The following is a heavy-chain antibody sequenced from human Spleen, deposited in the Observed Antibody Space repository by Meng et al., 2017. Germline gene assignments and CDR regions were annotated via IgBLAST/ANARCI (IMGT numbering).Heavy chain of an antibody. V-gene: IGHV4-39*01. CDR2: IDYSTYV. CDR1: GGSVGSSSFY. J-gene: IGHJ2*01. D-gene: IGHD5-18*01. CDR3: TRGTYTFGHFWYFDL. Sequence: QLQVQEAGPGLVKPSETLSHTVSVSGGSVGSSSFYWVWIRQPPGMTLEWIGSIDYSTYVHYNASLKSRVTMSIDTSKKQISLKLNSVTAADTAVYYCTRGTYTFGHFWYFDLWGHGTLVTVSS.